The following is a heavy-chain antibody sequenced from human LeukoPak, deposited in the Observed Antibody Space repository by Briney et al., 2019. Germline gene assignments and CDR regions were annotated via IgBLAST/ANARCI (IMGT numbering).Heavy chain of an antibody. D-gene: IGHD6-13*01. J-gene: IGHJ4*02. CDR3: ARWAAAYDY. CDR2: IYHSGST. V-gene: IGHV4-30-2*01. CDR1: GGSISSGGYS. Sequence: SQTLSLTCAVSGGSISSGGYSWSWIRQPLGKGLEWIGYIYHSGSTYYNPSLKSRVTISVDRSKSQFSLKLSSVTAADTAVYYCARWAAAYDYWGQGTLVTVSS.